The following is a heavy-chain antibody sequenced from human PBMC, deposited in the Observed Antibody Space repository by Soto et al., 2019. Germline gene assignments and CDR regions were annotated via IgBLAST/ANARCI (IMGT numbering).Heavy chain of an antibody. CDR3: ARDQKAGYCSGGSCYYYYGMDV. CDR2: ISYDGKNN. V-gene: IGHV3-30*04. Sequence: QVQLVESGGGVVQPGRSLTLSCAASGFTFSTYAMHWVRQAPGKGLEWVAVISYDGKNNYYEGAVKGRFTISRGNSRDTLFLQMNSLRADDTAVYYCARDQKAGYCSGGSCYYYYGMDVWGQGTTVTVSS. CDR1: GFTFSTYA. D-gene: IGHD2-15*01. J-gene: IGHJ6*02.